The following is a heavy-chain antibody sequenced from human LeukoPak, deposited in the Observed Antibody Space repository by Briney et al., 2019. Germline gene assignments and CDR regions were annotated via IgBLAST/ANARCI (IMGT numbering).Heavy chain of an antibody. J-gene: IGHJ4*02. Sequence: PSQTLSLTCTVSGGSISSGSYYWRWIRQPAGKGLEWIGRIYTSGSTNYNPSLKSRVTISVDTSKNQFSLKLSSVTAADTAVYYCARGTLGGLRYFDWLLDYWGQGTLVTVSS. V-gene: IGHV4-61*02. CDR3: ARGTLGGLRYFDWLLDY. CDR2: IYTSGST. CDR1: GGSISSGSYY. D-gene: IGHD3-9*01.